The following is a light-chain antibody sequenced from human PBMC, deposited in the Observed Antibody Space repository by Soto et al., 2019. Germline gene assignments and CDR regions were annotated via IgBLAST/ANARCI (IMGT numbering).Light chain of an antibody. J-gene: IGKJ5*01. CDR2: DAS. CDR3: QQYGSSPIT. CDR1: QSVSSSY. V-gene: IGKV3-20*01. Sequence: EIVLTQSPGTLSLSPGERATLSCRASQSVSSSYLAWYQQKPGQAPRLLIYDASNRATGIPARFSGTVSGTDFTLTISRLEPEDFAVYYCQQYGSSPITFGQGTRLEIK.